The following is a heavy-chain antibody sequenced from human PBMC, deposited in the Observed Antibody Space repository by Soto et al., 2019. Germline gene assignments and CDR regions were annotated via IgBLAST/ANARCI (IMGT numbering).Heavy chain of an antibody. CDR1: GGSISNHY. Sequence: QVQLQESGPGLVKPSETLSLTCRVSGGSISNHYWRWIRQPPGKGLEWIGYLYYNGNTNYNPSLMSRVTMSVDTSRNQISLKLTTVTAADRAVYYCTRANWYSEYWGQGTLVTVSS. D-gene: IGHD7-27*01. CDR3: TRANWYSEY. J-gene: IGHJ4*02. V-gene: IGHV4-59*11. CDR2: LYYNGNT.